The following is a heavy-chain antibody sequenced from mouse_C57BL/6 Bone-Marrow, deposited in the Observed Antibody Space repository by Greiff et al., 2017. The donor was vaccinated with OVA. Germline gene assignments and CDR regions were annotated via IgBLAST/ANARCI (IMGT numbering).Heavy chain of an antibody. D-gene: IGHD3-1*01. J-gene: IGHJ3*01. CDR3: ASGLAY. Sequence: EVQLVESGGDLVKPGGSLKLSCAASGFTFSSYGMSWVRQTPDKRLEWVATISSGGSYTYYPDSVKGRFTISRDNAKNTLYLQLSSLKSEDTAMYYCASGLAYWGRGTQVTVSA. V-gene: IGHV5-6*01. CDR2: ISSGGSYT. CDR1: GFTFSSYG.